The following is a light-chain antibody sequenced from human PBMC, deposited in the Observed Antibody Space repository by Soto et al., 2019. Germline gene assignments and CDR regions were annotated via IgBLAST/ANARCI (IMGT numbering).Light chain of an antibody. J-gene: IGLJ1*01. CDR3: SSYTTSNTRQIV. V-gene: IGLV2-14*03. Sequence: QSVLTQPASVSGSPGQSITISCTGTSSDVVGYNYVSWYQHHPGKAPKLLIYDVSNRPPGVSNRFSGSKSDNTASLTISGLQPEDEADYYCSSYTTSNTRQIVFGTGTKVTVL. CDR1: SSDVVGYNY. CDR2: DVS.